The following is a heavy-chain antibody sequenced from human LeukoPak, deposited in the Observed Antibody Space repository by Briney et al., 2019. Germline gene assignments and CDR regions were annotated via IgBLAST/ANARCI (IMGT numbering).Heavy chain of an antibody. CDR1: GGSISSYY. J-gene: IGHJ4*02. CDR3: WRGGSVAGPFDFDY. V-gene: IGHV4-4*07. D-gene: IGHD6-19*01. CDR2: IYTSGST. Sequence: SETLSLTCTVSGGSISSYYWRWIRQPAGKGLEWIGRIYTSGSTNYNPSLKSRVIMSVDTSKNQFPLKLSSVTTADNAVFYCWRGGSVAGPFDFDYWGQGTLVSVSS.